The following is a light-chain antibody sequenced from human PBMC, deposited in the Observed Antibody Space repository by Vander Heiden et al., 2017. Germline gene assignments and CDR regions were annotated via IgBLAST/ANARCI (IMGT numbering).Light chain of an antibody. V-gene: IGLV2-14*03. CDR3: SSYTSSRTVV. Sequence: QSALTQPASVSGSPGQSITISCTGTSNAVGTYNYVSWYRQDPGTAPELLFFHVSQRPSGVSYRLSGSKSGNTASLTVSELQTEDEADYYCSSYTSSRTVVFGGGTKVTV. J-gene: IGLJ2*01. CDR2: HVS. CDR1: SNAVGTYNY.